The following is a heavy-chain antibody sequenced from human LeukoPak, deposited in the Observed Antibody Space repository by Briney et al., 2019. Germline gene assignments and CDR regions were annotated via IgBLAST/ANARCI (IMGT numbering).Heavy chain of an antibody. D-gene: IGHD6-13*01. V-gene: IGHV3-21*01. J-gene: IGHJ3*02. Sequence: GGSLRLSCAASGFDFSGYTMTWVRQAPGKGLEWVSSISSSSSYIYYADSVKGRFTISRDNAKNSLYLQMNSLRAEDTAVYYCATPHLGHLLVEDAFDIWGQGTMVTVSS. CDR3: ATPHLGHLLVEDAFDI. CDR2: ISSSSSYI. CDR1: GFDFSGYT.